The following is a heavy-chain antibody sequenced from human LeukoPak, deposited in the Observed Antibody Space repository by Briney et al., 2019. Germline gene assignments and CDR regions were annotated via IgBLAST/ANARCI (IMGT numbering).Heavy chain of an antibody. V-gene: IGHV3-23*01. CDR2: ISSTGGTT. CDR1: GITFSSYG. D-gene: IGHD6-6*01. J-gene: IGHJ4*02. Sequence: HGGSLRLSCAASGITFSSYGMSWVRQAPGKGLEWVSSISSTGGTTYYADSVKGRFTISRDNSKNTLYLQMNSLRAEDTAVYYCAKTGAARFDSWGQGTLVTVSS. CDR3: AKTGAARFDS.